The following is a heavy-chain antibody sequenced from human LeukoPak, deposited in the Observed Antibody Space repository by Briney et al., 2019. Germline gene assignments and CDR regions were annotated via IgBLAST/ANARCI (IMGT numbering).Heavy chain of an antibody. CDR1: GYTFTSYD. CDR2: INTNTGNP. D-gene: IGHD2-15*01. J-gene: IGHJ5*02. V-gene: IGHV7-4-1*02. CDR3: ARANMPRYCSGGSCHNWFDP. Sequence: ASVKVSCKASGYTFTSYDINWVRQAPGQGLEWMGWINTNTGNPTYAQGFTGRFVFSLDTSVSTAYLQISSLKAEDTAVYYCARANMPRYCSGGSCHNWFDPWGQGTLVTVSS.